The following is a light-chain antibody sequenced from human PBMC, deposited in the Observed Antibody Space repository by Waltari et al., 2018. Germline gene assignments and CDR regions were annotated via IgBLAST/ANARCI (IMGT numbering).Light chain of an antibody. Sequence: LVLTQSPSASASLGASVKLTCTLSSGHSSNIIAWLQQQPEKGPRYLMKVNSDGSHSKGDEIPDRFSGSSSGAERYLTISTVQSEDEADYYCQTGGHGTWVFGGGTKLTVL. CDR2: VNSDGSH. CDR1: SGHSSNI. V-gene: IGLV4-69*01. CDR3: QTGGHGTWV. J-gene: IGLJ3*02.